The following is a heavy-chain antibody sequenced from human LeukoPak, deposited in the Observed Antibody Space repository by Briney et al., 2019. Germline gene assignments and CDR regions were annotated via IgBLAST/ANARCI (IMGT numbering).Heavy chain of an antibody. CDR1: VGSIRSYY. CDR3: ALDQYAAAWVY. V-gene: IGHV4-39*07. CDR2: IYYSGST. Sequence: SVTLSLTRTVSVGSIRSYYWGWIRHPPGKGLEWVGSIYYSGSTYYNPSLQSRVTISVDTSKNQFSLTLRSVTAADTAVYYCALDQYAAAWVYWGQGTLVTVSS. J-gene: IGHJ4*02. D-gene: IGHD6-13*01.